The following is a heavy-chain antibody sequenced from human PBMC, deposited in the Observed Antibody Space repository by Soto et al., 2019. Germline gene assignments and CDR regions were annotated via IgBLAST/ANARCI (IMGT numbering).Heavy chain of an antibody. Sequence: QVQLVQSGAEVKKPGSSVKVSCKASGGTFSSYAISWVRQAPGQGLEWMGGIIPIFGTANYAQKFQGRVTITADKSMSTAYMELSSLRSEDTAVYYCASGQTYYYDGSGYQFFDYWGQGTLVTVSS. D-gene: IGHD3-22*01. CDR3: ASGQTYYYDGSGYQFFDY. CDR2: IIPIFGTA. V-gene: IGHV1-69*06. CDR1: GGTFSSYA. J-gene: IGHJ4*02.